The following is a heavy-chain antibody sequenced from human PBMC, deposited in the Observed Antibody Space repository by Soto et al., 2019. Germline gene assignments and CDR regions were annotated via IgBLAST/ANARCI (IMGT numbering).Heavy chain of an antibody. CDR1: GGSISSGGYY. J-gene: IGHJ2*01. CDR3: ARSAIATHWFFDL. D-gene: IGHD5-18*01. V-gene: IGHV4-39*01. CDR2: IYYTGYT. Sequence: SETLSLTCTVSGGSISSGGYYWSWIRQHPGKGLEWIGYIYYTGYTYHNPSLKTHVTISVDTSKDQFSLKLTSVTAADTALYYCARSAIATHWFFDLWGRGTLVTVSS.